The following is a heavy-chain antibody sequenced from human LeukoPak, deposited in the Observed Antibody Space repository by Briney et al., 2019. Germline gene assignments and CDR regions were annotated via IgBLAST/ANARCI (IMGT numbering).Heavy chain of an antibody. CDR2: INPNSGGT. V-gene: IGHV1-2*02. D-gene: IGHD1-1*01. CDR1: VYTFTGYY. J-gene: IGHJ4*02. Sequence: ASVKVSCKEPVYTFTGYYMYSGRQAPGQGLEWMGWINPNSGGTNYAQKFQGRVTMTRDTSISTAYMELSRLRSDDTAVYYCASIKTGTGCDYWGQGTLVTVSS. CDR3: ASIKTGTGCDY.